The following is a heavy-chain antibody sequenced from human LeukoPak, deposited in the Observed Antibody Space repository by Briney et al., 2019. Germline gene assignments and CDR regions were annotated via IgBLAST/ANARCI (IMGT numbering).Heavy chain of an antibody. V-gene: IGHV1-2*02. CDR1: GYTFTSYY. CDR3: ARSVVVVAAAEYYFDY. D-gene: IGHD2-15*01. CDR2: INPNSGGT. Sequence: GASVKVSCKASGYTFTSYYMHWVRQAPGQGLEWMGWINPNSGGTNYAQKFQGRVTMTRDTSISTAYMELSRLRSDDTAVYYCARSVVVVAAAEYYFDYWGQGTLVTVSS. J-gene: IGHJ4*02.